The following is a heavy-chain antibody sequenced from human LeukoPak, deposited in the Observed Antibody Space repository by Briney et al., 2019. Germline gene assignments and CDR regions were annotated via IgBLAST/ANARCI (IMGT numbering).Heavy chain of an antibody. J-gene: IGHJ6*02. CDR2: ISYSGST. CDR3: AREAVAGGSGSNYYYYGVDV. V-gene: IGHV4-59*01. CDR1: GGSISSYY. Sequence: SETLSLTCTVSGGSISSYYWSWIRQPPGKGLEWIGFISYSGSTNYNPSLKSRVTISVDTSKNHFSLKLSSVTAADTAVYYCAREAVAGGSGSNYYYYGVDVWGQGTTVTVSS. D-gene: IGHD3-10*01.